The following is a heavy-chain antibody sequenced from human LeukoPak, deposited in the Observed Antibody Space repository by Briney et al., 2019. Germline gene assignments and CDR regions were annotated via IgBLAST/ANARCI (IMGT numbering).Heavy chain of an antibody. CDR1: CGSISNYY. Sequence: PSETLSLTCTVSCGSISNYYWSWIRQPPGKRLEWIGYVSYSGSSSSNPSLESRVTISVDMSKNQFSLRLSSVTASDTAVYYCARLQGRGDNYLDYWGQGTLVTVSS. CDR3: ARLQGRGDNYLDY. D-gene: IGHD7-27*01. CDR2: VSYSGSS. J-gene: IGHJ4*02. V-gene: IGHV4-59*08.